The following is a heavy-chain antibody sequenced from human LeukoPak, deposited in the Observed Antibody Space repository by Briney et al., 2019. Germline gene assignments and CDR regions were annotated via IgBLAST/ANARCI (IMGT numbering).Heavy chain of an antibody. J-gene: IGHJ4*02. CDR1: GGSISSYY. CDR3: ARDLFRGVDY. V-gene: IGHV4-59*12. Sequence: SETLSLTCTVSGGSISSYYWSWIRQSPGKGLEWVGCMYYSGNTYYNPSLKSRVTISVDRSKNQFSLKLSSVSAADTAVYYCARDLFRGVDYWGQGTLVTVSS. D-gene: IGHD3-10*01. CDR2: MYYSGNT.